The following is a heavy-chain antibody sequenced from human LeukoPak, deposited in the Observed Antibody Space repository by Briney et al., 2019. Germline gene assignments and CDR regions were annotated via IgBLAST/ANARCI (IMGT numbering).Heavy chain of an antibody. CDR1: GGSISSDY. D-gene: IGHD1-14*01. J-gene: IGHJ4*02. Sequence: SETLSLTCTVSGGSISSDYSSWIRQPPGKRLEWIGYIYYTGTTKYNPSLETRATVSVETSKNQFSLKLTSVTAADTAVYYCARHQPSAPFDYWGQGTQVAVSS. CDR3: ARHQPSAPFDY. V-gene: IGHV4-59*01. CDR2: IYYTGTT.